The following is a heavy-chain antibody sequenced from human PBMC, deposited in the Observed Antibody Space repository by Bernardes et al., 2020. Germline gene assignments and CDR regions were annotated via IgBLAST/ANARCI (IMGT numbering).Heavy chain of an antibody. D-gene: IGHD6-13*01. J-gene: IGHJ2*01. CDR1: GFTFSSYC. V-gene: IGHV3-7*01. CDR3: SRDSSSWYTYWYFDL. Sequence: GGSLRLSCAASGFTFSSYCMSWVRQAPGKGLEWVSTISQDGSEKYYVYSVKGRFTISRDNAKNSLYLQMNSLRAEDTAVYYCSRDSSSWYTYWYFDLWGRGTLVTVSS. CDR2: ISQDGSEK.